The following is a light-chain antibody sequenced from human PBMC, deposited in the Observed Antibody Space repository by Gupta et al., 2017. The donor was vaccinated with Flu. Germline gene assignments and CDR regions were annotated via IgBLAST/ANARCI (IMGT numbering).Light chain of an antibody. Sequence: DIHMTQSPSSLSASIGDTVSITCRARQDIGNSLIWYQQKPGKAPQHIIYAASSWQQGVQSRFSGSGCGTNVSLTITGRQQEDFAGYYCHQTDSHPPDTFGQGTKVEIK. CDR3: HQTDSHPPDT. V-gene: IGKV1-39*01. CDR2: AAS. CDR1: QDIGNS. J-gene: IGKJ2*01.